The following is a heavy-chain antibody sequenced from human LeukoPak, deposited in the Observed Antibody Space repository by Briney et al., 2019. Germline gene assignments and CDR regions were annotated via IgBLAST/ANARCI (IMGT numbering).Heavy chain of an antibody. J-gene: IGHJ5*02. CDR1: GYTFTSYG. CDR2: ISAYNGNT. V-gene: IGHV1-18*01. Sequence: GASVKVSCKASGYTFTSYGISWVRQAPVQWLEWMGWISAYNGNTNYAQKLQGRVTMTTDTSTSTAYMELRSLRSDDTAVYYCARDVITTFGVVIPDHNWFDPWGQGTLVTVSS. D-gene: IGHD3-3*01. CDR3: ARDVITTFGVVIPDHNWFDP.